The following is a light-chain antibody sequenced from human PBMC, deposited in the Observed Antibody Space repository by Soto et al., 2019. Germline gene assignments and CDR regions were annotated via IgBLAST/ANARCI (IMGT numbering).Light chain of an antibody. Sequence: QSVLTQPASVSGSPGQSITISCTGTSSDVGGYNFVSWYQQHPGKAPKLMIYEVSNRPSGVSNRFSGSKSGTTASLPISGLQAEDEADYYCNSYTDSATRVFGGGTKLTVL. CDR1: SSDVGGYNF. J-gene: IGLJ3*02. CDR2: EVS. CDR3: NSYTDSATRV. V-gene: IGLV2-14*01.